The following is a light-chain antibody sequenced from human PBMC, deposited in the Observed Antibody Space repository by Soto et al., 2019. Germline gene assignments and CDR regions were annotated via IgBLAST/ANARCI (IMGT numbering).Light chain of an antibody. CDR1: QSISNN. CDR2: DVS. CDR3: QQYNNCPPLT. J-gene: IGKJ4*01. Sequence: EIVMTQSPATLSVSPGERATLSCRASQSISNNLAWYQQKPGQAPRLLIYDVSTRATGIPAKFSGSGSGTEVTLTISSLQSEDFAVYYCQQYNNCPPLTFGGGTKVEIK. V-gene: IGKV3-15*01.